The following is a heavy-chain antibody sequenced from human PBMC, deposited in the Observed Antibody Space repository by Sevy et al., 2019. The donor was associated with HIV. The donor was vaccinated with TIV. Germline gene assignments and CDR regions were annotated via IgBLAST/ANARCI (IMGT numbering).Heavy chain of an antibody. Sequence: GGSLILSCAASGFTFSGSAMHWVRHASGKGLEWVGRIRSKANSYATAYAASVKGRFTISRDDSKNTAYLQMNSLKTEDTAVYYCTRLSIAATTVDYWGQGTLVTVSS. J-gene: IGHJ4*02. D-gene: IGHD6-6*01. CDR3: TRLSIAATTVDY. CDR2: IRSKANSYAT. CDR1: GFTFSGSA. V-gene: IGHV3-73*01.